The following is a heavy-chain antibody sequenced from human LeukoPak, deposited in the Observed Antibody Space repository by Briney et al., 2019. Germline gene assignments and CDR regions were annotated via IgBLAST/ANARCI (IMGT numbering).Heavy chain of an antibody. V-gene: IGHV3-30*02. CDR3: AKDVKRSWSDYYYGMDV. CDR2: IRYDGSNK. D-gene: IGHD6-13*01. Sequence: GGSLRLSCAASGFTFSSYGMHWVRQAPGKGLEWVAFIRYDGSNKYYADSVKGRFTISRDNSKNSLYLQMNSLRTEDTALYYCAKDVKRSWSDYYYGMDVWGQGTTVTVSS. CDR1: GFTFSSYG. J-gene: IGHJ6*02.